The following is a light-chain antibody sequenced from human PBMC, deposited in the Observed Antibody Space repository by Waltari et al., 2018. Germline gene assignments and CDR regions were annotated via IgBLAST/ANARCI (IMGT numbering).Light chain of an antibody. Sequence: EIVMTQFPATLSVSPGERATLSCRASENINSNVAWYQQNPGKAPRRLIYRASTRASGVPARFSGSGSGTDFSLTISSLQSEDFGDYYCHQYAKWVGTFGQGTSVEIK. CDR1: ENINSN. CDR2: RAS. V-gene: IGKV3-15*01. J-gene: IGKJ2*01. CDR3: HQYAKWVGT.